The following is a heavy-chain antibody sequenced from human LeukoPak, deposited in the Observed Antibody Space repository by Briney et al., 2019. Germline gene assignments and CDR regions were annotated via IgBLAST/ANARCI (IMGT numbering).Heavy chain of an antibody. V-gene: IGHV4-39*07. CDR1: GGSFSDTNYY. Sequence: SETLSLTCTVAGGSFSDTNYYWAWIRQPPGKGLEWLGTIYYSGSTYYNPSLKSRVTISVDTSKNQFSLKLSSVTAADTAFYYCARGRYLVRGVIIRSFDYWGQGTLVTVSS. CDR3: ARGRYLVRGVIIRSFDY. J-gene: IGHJ4*02. CDR2: IYYSGST. D-gene: IGHD3-10*01.